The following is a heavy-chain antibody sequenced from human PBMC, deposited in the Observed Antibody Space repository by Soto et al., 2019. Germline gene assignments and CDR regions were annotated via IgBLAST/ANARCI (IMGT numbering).Heavy chain of an antibody. CDR2: IYYSGST. Sequence: PSETLSLTCAVSGGSISSYYWSWIRQPPGKGLEWIGYIYYSGSTNYNPDLKSRVTISVATYKTKFSLKLRMVTVAATAVDFCSREADFETYCGGDCYRCHYWGQGTLVTVSS. D-gene: IGHD2-21*02. V-gene: IGHV4-59*01. CDR1: GGSISSYY. CDR3: SREADFETYCGGDCYRCHY. J-gene: IGHJ4*02.